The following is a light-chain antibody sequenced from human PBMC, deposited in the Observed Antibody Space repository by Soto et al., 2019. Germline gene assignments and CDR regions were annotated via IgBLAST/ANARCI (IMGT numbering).Light chain of an antibody. J-gene: IGKJ4*01. CDR1: QSLLHSHGYNY. Sequence: VLTPSPLSLPGTLGGPSSISCGRSQSLLHSHGYNYLDWYLQKPGQSPQLLIYLGSNRASGVPDRFSGSGSGTDFTLKISRVEAEDVGVYYCMQALQTPLTFGGGTKVDIK. CDR3: MQALQTPLT. CDR2: LGS. V-gene: IGKV2-28*01.